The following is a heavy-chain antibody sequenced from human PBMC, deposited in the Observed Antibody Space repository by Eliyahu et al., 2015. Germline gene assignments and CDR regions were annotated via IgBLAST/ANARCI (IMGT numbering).Heavy chain of an antibody. CDR1: GFTFVXYA. V-gene: IGHV3-9*01. Sequence: EVQLVESGGGLVQPGRSLRLXCAASGFTFVXYAMHWVRQAPGKGLEWVSGISWNSGXIGYADSVKGRFTISRDNAKNSLYLQMNRLRAEDTALYYCAKGLRVTAFPYYYGMDVWGQGTTVTVSS. CDR2: ISWNSGXI. CDR3: AKGLRVTAFPYYYGMDV. D-gene: IGHD5-12*01. J-gene: IGHJ6*02.